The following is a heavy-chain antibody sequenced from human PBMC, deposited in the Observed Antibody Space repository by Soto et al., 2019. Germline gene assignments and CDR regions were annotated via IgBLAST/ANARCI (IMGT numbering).Heavy chain of an antibody. Sequence: WASVKVSCKASGYTFSGFYIHWVRQAPGQGLESMGWINPANGDANYAQKFQGRVTMTRDTSTSTAYMELSRLRSDDTAVYYCRVTGISEVDYWGQGPLVTVSS. CDR1: GYTFSGFY. J-gene: IGHJ4*02. CDR3: RVTGISEVDY. D-gene: IGHD2-21*02. V-gene: IGHV1-2*02. CDR2: INPANGDA.